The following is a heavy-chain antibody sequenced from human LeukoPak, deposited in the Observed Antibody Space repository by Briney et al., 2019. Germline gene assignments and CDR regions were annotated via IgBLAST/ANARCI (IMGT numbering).Heavy chain of an antibody. CDR2: INHSGST. CDR1: GGSFSGYY. CDR3: AGILSSTSSVDY. J-gene: IGHJ4*02. V-gene: IGHV4-34*01. D-gene: IGHD2-2*01. Sequence: SETLSLTCAVYGGSFSGYYWSWIRQPPGKGLDWIGEINHSGSTNYNPSLKSRVTISVDTSKNQFSLKLSSVTAADTAVYYCAGILSSTSSVDYWGQGTLVTVSS.